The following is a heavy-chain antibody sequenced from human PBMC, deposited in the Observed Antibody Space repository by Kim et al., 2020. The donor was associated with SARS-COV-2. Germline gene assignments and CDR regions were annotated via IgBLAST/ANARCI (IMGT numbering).Heavy chain of an antibody. V-gene: IGHV4-31*03. CDR3: ASCAAYNWNYVGSRRMCYFDY. CDR2: IYYSGST. J-gene: IGHJ4*02. CDR1: GGSISSGGYY. D-gene: IGHD1-7*01. Sequence: SETLSLTCTVSGGSISSGGYYWSWIRQHPGKGLEWIGYIYYSGSTYYNPSLKSRVTISVDTSKNQFSLKLSSVTAADTAVYYCASCAAYNWNYVGSRRMCYFDYWGQGTLVTVSS.